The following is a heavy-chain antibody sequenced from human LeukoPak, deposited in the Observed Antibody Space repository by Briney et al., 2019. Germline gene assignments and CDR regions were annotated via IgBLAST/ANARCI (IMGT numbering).Heavy chain of an antibody. J-gene: IGHJ4*02. CDR1: GFXFSDYF. D-gene: IGHD3-22*01. CDR3: ARDVGGGYHLFTENH. CDR2: ISSNSKYT. Sequence: GGSLRLSCAASGFXFSDYFMSWIRQAPGKELKWISYISSNSKYTKYADSVKGRFTISRDNAKNSLYLEMNSLRAEDTAVYYCARDVGGGYHLFTENHRGQGTLVTVSS. V-gene: IGHV3-11*06.